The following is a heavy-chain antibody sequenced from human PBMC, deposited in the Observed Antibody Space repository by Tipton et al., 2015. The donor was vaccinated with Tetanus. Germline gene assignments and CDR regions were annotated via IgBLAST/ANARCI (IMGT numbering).Heavy chain of an antibody. V-gene: IGHV4-39*01. CDR2: IYYSGTT. J-gene: IGHJ5*02. CDR1: GGSLSSGTYY. CDR3: ATQTDNWFDP. Sequence: TLSLTCTVSGGSLSSGTYYWGWIRQPPGKGLEWIGNIYYSGTTYYNASLESRVTISIDRSKNQFSLKMTSVTAADTAVYYCATQTDNWFDPWGQGTLVAVSS.